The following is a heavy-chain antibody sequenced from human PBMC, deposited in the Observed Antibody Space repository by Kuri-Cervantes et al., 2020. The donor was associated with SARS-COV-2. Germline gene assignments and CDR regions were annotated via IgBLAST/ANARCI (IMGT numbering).Heavy chain of an antibody. CDR2: ISTSGAYT. CDR1: GFTFSDSA. D-gene: IGHD6-19*01. CDR3: AKDLAVAGSEDDS. J-gene: IGHJ4*02. Sequence: GVLKISCAASGFTFSDSAMNWVRQAPGKGLEWVSAISTSGAYTYYADSVKGRFTISRDNSKNTLYLQMKRLRAEDTAVYYCAKDLAVAGSEDDSWGQGTLVTVSS. V-gene: IGHV3-23*01.